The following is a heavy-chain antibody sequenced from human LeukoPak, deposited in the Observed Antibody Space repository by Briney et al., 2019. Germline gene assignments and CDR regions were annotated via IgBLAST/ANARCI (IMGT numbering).Heavy chain of an antibody. J-gene: IGHJ5*02. Sequence: GGSLRLSCAASGFTFPRHGINWVRQAPGKGLEWVSGISPSGSILYYADSAKGRFTISRDNSKNTLYLQMNSLRAEDTAVYYCAKSHSEENPKYGDYDMGDNWFDPWGQGTLVTVSS. CDR3: AKSHSEENPKYGDYDMGDNWFDP. CDR1: GFTFPRHG. D-gene: IGHD4-17*01. CDR2: ISPSGSIL. V-gene: IGHV3-23*01.